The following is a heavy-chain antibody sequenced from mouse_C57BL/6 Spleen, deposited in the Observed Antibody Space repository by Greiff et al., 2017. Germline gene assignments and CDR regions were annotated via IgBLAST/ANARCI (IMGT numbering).Heavy chain of an antibody. CDR1: GFTFSSYA. CDR3: ARDRGTTVVATRAMDY. J-gene: IGHJ4*01. V-gene: IGHV5-4*01. Sequence: EVQVVESGGGLVKPGGSLKLSCAASGFTFSSYAMSWVRQTPEKRLAWVATISDGGSYTYYPDNVKGRFTISRDNAKNNLYLQMSHLKSEDTAMYYCARDRGTTVVATRAMDYWGQGTSVTVSS. D-gene: IGHD1-1*01. CDR2: ISDGGSYT.